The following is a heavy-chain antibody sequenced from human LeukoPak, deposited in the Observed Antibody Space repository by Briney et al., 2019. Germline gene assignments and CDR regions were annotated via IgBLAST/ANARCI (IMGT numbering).Heavy chain of an antibody. CDR3: ARESRGVTHDAFDI. J-gene: IGHJ3*02. D-gene: IGHD3-10*01. V-gene: IGHV4-30-4*01. Sequence: SETLSLTCTVSGGSISSGDYYWSWIRQPPGKGLEWIGYIYYSGSTYYNPSLKSRVTISVDTSKNQFSLKLSSVTAADTAVYYCARESRGVTHDAFDIWGQGTMVTVSS. CDR1: GGSISSGDYY. CDR2: IYYSGST.